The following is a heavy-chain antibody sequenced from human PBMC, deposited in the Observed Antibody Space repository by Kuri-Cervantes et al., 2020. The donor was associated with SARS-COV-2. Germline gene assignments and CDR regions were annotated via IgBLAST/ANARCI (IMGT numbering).Heavy chain of an antibody. J-gene: IGHJ4*02. CDR3: ARLSPLGELLFFDY. D-gene: IGHD1-26*01. CDR2: IYHSGST. Sequence: SETLSLTCAVSGYSISSGYYWGWIRQPPGKGLEWIGSIYHSGSTYYNPSLKSRVTISVDTSKNQFSLKLSSVTAADTAVYYCARLSPLGELLFFDYWGQGTLVPSPQ. CDR1: GYSISSGYY. V-gene: IGHV4-38-2*01.